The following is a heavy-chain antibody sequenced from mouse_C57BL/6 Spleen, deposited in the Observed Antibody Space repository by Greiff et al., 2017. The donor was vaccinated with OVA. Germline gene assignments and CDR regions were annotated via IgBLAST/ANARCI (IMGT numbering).Heavy chain of an antibody. D-gene: IGHD2-4*01. CDR2: INPNNGGT. V-gene: IGHV1-22*01. CDR3: ARERFGYDYECFDY. J-gene: IGHJ2*01. Sequence: DVQLQESGPELVKPGASVKMSCKASGYTFTDYNMHWVQQSHGKSLEWIGYINPNNGGTSYNQKFKGKATLTVNKSSSTAYMELRSLTSEDSAVYYCARERFGYDYECFDYWGQGTTLTVSS. CDR1: GYTFTDYN.